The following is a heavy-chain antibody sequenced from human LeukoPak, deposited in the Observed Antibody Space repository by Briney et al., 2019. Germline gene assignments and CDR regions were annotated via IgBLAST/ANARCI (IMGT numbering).Heavy chain of an antibody. V-gene: IGHV3-49*04. CDR3: TRGVYYFDY. CDR1: GFTFSSYA. J-gene: IGHJ4*02. Sequence: GGSLRLSCVASGFTFSSYAMSWVRQAPGKGLEWVGFIRNKAYGGATDHAASVKGRFTISRDDSKSIAYLQMNSLKTEDTAVYYCTRGVYYFDYWGQGTLVTVSS. CDR2: IRNKAYGGAT.